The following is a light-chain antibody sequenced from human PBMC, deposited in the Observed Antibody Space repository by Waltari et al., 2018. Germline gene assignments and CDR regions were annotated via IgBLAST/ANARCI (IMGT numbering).Light chain of an antibody. CDR2: RVS. V-gene: IGKV2-30*02. J-gene: IGKJ2*01. CDR3: MQGTHWPYT. CDR1: QSLVHSDGNTH. Sequence: VVMTQPPLSLPVTLGQPASISCQSSQSLVHSDGNTHLNWFQQRPGQSPRRLIYRVSNRDSGVPDRFSGSGSGTDFTLKISRVEAEDVGVYYCMQGTHWPYTFGQGTKLDIK.